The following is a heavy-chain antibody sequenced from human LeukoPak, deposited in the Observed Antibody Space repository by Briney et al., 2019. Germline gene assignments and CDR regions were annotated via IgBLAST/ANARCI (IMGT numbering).Heavy chain of an antibody. J-gene: IGHJ6*04. D-gene: IGHD2-2*01. CDR2: INSDGSST. V-gene: IGHV3-74*01. CDR3: ARGLPSTSCYGCPLYYYGMDV. CDR1: GFTFSSYW. Sequence: GGSLRLSCAASGFTFSSYWMHWVRQAPGKGLVWVPRINSDGSSTSYADSVKGRFTISRDNAKNTLYLQMNSLRAEDTAVYYCARGLPSTSCYGCPLYYYGMDVWGKGTTVTVSS.